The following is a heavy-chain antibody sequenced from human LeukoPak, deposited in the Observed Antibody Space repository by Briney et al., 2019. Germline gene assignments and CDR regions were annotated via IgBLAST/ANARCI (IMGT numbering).Heavy chain of an antibody. D-gene: IGHD1-26*01. J-gene: IGHJ2*01. Sequence: SETLSLTCAVYGGSFSGYYWSWIRQPPGKGLEWIGYIYYSGSTNYNPSLKSRVTISVDTSKNQFSLKLSSVTAADTAVYYCARQSGTSSNYWYFDLWGRGTLVTVSS. V-gene: IGHV4-59*08. CDR3: ARQSGTSSNYWYFDL. CDR1: GGSFSGYY. CDR2: IYYSGST.